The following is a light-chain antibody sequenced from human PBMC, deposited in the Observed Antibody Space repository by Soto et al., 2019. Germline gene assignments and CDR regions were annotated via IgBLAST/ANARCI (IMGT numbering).Light chain of an antibody. Sequence: DIVLTQSPGTLSVSPGERATLSCRASQSLNSNSLAWYQQKPGQAPRLLIYNAYNRASGIPDRFSGSGSGTDFTLTISRLEPEDFVVYHCQQYDGSPRTFGQGTKVDIK. CDR1: QSLNSNS. CDR3: QQYDGSPRT. V-gene: IGKV3-20*01. CDR2: NAY. J-gene: IGKJ1*01.